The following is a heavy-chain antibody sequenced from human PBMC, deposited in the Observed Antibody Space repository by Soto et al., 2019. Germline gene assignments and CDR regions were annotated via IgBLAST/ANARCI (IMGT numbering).Heavy chain of an antibody. CDR1: GYTLTELS. V-gene: IGHV1-46*01. CDR3: ARVDTAMVNWFDP. Sequence: ASVKVSCKVSGYTLTELSMHWVRQAPGKGLEWMGIINPSGGSTSYAQKFQGRVTMTRDASTSTVYMELSSLRSEDTAVYYCARVDTAMVNWFDPRGQRTLVTVSS. J-gene: IGHJ5*02. D-gene: IGHD5-18*01. CDR2: INPSGGST.